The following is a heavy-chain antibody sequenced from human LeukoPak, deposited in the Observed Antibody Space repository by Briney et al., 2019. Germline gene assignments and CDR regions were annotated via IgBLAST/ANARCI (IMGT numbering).Heavy chain of an antibody. CDR2: ISSSGSTI. CDR1: GFTFSSYE. J-gene: IGHJ3*02. CDR3: ARVLKTSADAFDI. D-gene: IGHD2-2*01. Sequence: GGSLRLSCAASGFTFSSYEMNWVRQAPGKGLEWVSYISSSGSTIYYADSVKGRFTISRDNAKNSLYLQMNSLRAEDTAVYYCARVLKTSADAFDIWGQGTMVTVSS. V-gene: IGHV3-48*03.